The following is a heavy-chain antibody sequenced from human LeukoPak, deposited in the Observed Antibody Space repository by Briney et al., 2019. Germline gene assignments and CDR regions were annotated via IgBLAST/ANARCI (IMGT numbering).Heavy chain of an antibody. Sequence: QPGGSLRLSCAASGLTFSSYAMSWVRQAPGKGLEWVSAISGSGGSTYYADSVKGRFTISRDNSKNTLYLQMNSLRAEDTAVYYCAKDYYYDSSGYSQAFDYWGQGTLVTVSS. V-gene: IGHV3-23*01. CDR2: ISGSGGST. CDR3: AKDYYYDSSGYSQAFDY. D-gene: IGHD3-22*01. CDR1: GLTFSSYA. J-gene: IGHJ4*02.